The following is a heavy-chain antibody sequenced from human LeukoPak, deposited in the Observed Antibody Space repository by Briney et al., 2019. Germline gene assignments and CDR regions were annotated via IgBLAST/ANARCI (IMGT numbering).Heavy chain of an antibody. J-gene: IGHJ3*01. V-gene: IGHV3-23*01. CDR2: ISDSGDRK. CDR3: AKHRPPYYEGDVFDV. Sequence: PGGSLRLSCAASGFTFRSYAMNWVRQAPGKGLEWVAGISDSGDRKDYADSVKGRFAISRDNSKNTLSLQMNSLRAEDTALYYCAKHRPPYYEGDVFDVWGQGTMVTVSS. D-gene: IGHD3-16*01. CDR1: GFTFRSYA.